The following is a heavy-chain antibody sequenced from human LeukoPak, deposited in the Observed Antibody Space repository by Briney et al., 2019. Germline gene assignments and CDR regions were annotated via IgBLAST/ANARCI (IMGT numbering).Heavy chain of an antibody. CDR1: GGSISSYY. CDR3: ARDRYNWNDASDAFDI. J-gene: IGHJ3*02. V-gene: IGHV4-59*01. CDR2: IYYSGST. Sequence: SETLSLTCTVSGGSISSYYWSWIRQPPGKGLEWIGYIYYSGSTNYNPSLKSRVTISVDTSKNQFSLKLSSVTAADTAVYYCARDRYNWNDASDAFDIWAQGTMVTVSS. D-gene: IGHD1-20*01.